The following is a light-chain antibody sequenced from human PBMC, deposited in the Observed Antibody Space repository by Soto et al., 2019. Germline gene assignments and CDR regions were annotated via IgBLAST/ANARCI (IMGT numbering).Light chain of an antibody. CDR1: QSISSY. CDR2: AAS. V-gene: IGKV1-39*01. CDR3: QQSYSTPQT. Sequence: DIQMTQSPSSLSASVGDRVTITCRASQSISSYLNWYQQKPGKAPKLLIYAASSLQSGVPSRFSCSGSGTHFTLTISSLQPADFATYYCQQSYSTPQTFGQGAKVEIK. J-gene: IGKJ1*01.